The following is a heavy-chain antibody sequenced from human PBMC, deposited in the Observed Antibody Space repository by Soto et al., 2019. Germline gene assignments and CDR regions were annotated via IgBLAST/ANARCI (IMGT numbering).Heavy chain of an antibody. D-gene: IGHD3-3*01. CDR1: GYTFTSYG. J-gene: IGHJ4*02. Sequence: ASVKVSCKASGYTFTSYGISWVRQAPGQGLEWMGWISAYNGNTNYAQELQGRVTMTTDTSTSTAYMELRSLRSDDTAVYYCARGENCFTIFGVVPLLPAYCGQGTLVT. CDR3: ARGENCFTIFGVVPLLPAY. V-gene: IGHV1-18*01. CDR2: ISAYNGNT.